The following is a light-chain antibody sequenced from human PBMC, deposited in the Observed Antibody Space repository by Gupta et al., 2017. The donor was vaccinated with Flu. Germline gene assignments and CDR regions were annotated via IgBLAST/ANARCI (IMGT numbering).Light chain of an antibody. J-gene: IGLJ2*01. CDR2: DDS. CDR1: NVGNKN. CDR3: QVWDSPSDNVV. V-gene: IGLV3-21*02. Sequence: SYVLTQPSSVSVAPGQTATLTCGGKNVGNKNVHWYQQKAGQTPVLVLYDDSNRPSGIPERFTGSKSGDMATLTIRRVEVGDEADYYCQVWDSPSDNVVFGGGTKLTVL.